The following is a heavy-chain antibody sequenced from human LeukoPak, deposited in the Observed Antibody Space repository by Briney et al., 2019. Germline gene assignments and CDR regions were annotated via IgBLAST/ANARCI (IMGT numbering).Heavy chain of an antibody. CDR3: ARDSSYGN. Sequence: KTGGSLRLSCAASGFTFSSYSMNWVRQAPGKGLEWVSSISSSISYIYYADSVKGRFTISRDNAKNSLYLQMNSLRAEDTAVYYCARDSSYGNWGQGTLVTVSS. CDR2: ISSSISYI. J-gene: IGHJ4*02. V-gene: IGHV3-21*01. CDR1: GFTFSSYS. D-gene: IGHD5-18*01.